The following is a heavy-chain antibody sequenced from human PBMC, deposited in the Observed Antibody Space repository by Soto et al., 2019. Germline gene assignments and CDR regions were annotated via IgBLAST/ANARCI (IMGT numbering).Heavy chain of an antibody. V-gene: IGHV3-30-3*01. CDR2: ISYDGTNR. D-gene: IGHD4-17*01. CDR1: GLTFSNYA. CDR3: ARESSSTLTTGGGGSANDY. J-gene: IGHJ4*02. Sequence: QVHLVESGGGVVQPERSLRLSCAASGLTFSNYAMHWVRQAPGKGLEWGAFISYDGTNRCYPDSVKGRFTISRDNSKNTLYRQMNSRKTEDTAVCYCARESSSTLTTGGGGSANDYWGQGTLVTVSS.